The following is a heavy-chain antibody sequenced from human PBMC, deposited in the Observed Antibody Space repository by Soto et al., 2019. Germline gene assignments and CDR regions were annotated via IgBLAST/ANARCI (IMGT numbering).Heavy chain of an antibody. CDR1: GYSFTSYW. D-gene: IGHD3-3*01. CDR2: IYPGDSDT. CDR3: ARQPTFITTRWGPAVANWFDP. Sequence: EVQLVQSGAEVKTPGESLKISCKGSGYSFTSYWIGWVRQMPGKGLEWMGIIYPGDSDTRYSPSFQGQVTISADKSISTAYLQWSSLKASDTAMYYCARQPTFITTRWGPAVANWFDPWGQGTLVTVSS. J-gene: IGHJ5*02. V-gene: IGHV5-51*01.